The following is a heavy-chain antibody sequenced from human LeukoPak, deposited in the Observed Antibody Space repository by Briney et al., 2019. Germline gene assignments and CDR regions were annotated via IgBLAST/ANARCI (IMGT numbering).Heavy chain of an antibody. D-gene: IGHD2-2*01. V-gene: IGHV4-4*02. J-gene: IGHJ5*02. CDR2: IYHSGST. CDR1: GGSIRSSNW. CDR3: ARTPTAAMWGNWFDP. Sequence: SETLSLTCAVSGGSIRSSNWWGWVRQPPGRGLEWFGEIYHSGSTNYNPSLKSRVTISVDKSKNQFSLKLSSVTAADTAVYYCARTPTAAMWGNWFDPWGQGTLVTVSS.